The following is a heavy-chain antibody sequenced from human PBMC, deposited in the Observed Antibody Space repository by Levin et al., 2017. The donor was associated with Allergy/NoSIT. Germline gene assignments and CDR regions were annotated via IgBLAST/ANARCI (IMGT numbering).Heavy chain of an antibody. D-gene: IGHD3-3*01. CDR2: ISYDGSNK. J-gene: IGHJ4*02. Sequence: QRGESLKISCAASGFTFSSYGMHWVRQAPGKGLEWVAVISYDGSNKYYADSVKGRFTISRDNSKNTLYLQMNSLRAEDTAVYYCAKDLGYDFWRYFDYWGQGTLVTVSS. V-gene: IGHV3-30*18. CDR1: GFTFSSYG. CDR3: AKDLGYDFWRYFDY.